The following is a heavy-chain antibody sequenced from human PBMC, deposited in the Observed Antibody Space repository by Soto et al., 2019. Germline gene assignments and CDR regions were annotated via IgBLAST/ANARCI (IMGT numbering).Heavy chain of an antibody. CDR1: WGSISDYD. J-gene: IGHJ5*02. CDR2: IYYSGST. Sequence: PLVTLSVRYSVSWGSISDYDWSCIRQPPGKKLERIGYIYYSGSTNYNPSLKSRVTMSVDTSKNQFSLKLSSVTAADTAVYYCAKFGEGLAAVTTTIEGNWFDPWGQGTLVTVYS. D-gene: IGHD2-15*01. V-gene: IGHV4-59*12. CDR3: AKFGEGLAAVTTTIEGNWFDP.